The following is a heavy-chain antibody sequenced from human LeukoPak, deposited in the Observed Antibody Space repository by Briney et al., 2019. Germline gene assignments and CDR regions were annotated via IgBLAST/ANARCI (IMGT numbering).Heavy chain of an antibody. Sequence: SETLSLTCTVSGGSIRSYYWSWLRQPPGKGLEWIGYIHYSGSTNYNPSLKSRVTISVDTSKKQFSLKLSSVTAADTAVYYCAGGDPAAYFQHWGQGTLVTVSS. J-gene: IGHJ1*01. V-gene: IGHV4-59*01. CDR3: AGGDPAAYFQH. CDR1: GGSIRSYY. CDR2: IHYSGST. D-gene: IGHD2-21*02.